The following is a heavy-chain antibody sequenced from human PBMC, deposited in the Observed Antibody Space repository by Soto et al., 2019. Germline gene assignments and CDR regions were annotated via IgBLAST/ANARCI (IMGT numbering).Heavy chain of an antibody. V-gene: IGHV3-21*01. CDR3: ARILIIGTTRGPYFDY. Sequence: EVQLVESGGGLVKPGGSLRLSCAASGFTFSSYTMNWVRQAPGKGLEWVSSISSSSSYIYYADSVKGRFTISRDNAKKSLYLQVNGLRAGETAVYYCARILIIGTTRGPYFDYWGQGPLVTVSS. D-gene: IGHD1-20*01. J-gene: IGHJ4*02. CDR1: GFTFSSYT. CDR2: ISSSSSYI.